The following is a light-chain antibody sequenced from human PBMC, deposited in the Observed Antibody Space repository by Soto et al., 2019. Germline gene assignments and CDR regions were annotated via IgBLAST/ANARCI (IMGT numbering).Light chain of an antibody. CDR2: AAS. CDR3: QQCHRYLT. J-gene: IGKJ1*01. V-gene: IGKV1-9*01. Sequence: DIQLTQSPSFLSASVGDRVTITCRASQGISSYLAWYQQKPGKAPKLLIYAASTLQSGVPSRFSGSGSGTEFTLTISSLQPDDIATYYCQQCHRYLTFGQGTKVDNK. CDR1: QGISSY.